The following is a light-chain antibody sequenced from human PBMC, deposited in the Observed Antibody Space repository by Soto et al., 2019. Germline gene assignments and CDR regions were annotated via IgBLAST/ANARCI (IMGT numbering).Light chain of an antibody. CDR2: DTN. CDR3: LLSYSGARGV. J-gene: IGLJ2*01. Sequence: QTVVTQEPSLTVSPGGTVTLTCGSSTGTVTSGRYPFWFQQKAGQAPRTLIYDTNKRHSWTPARLSGSLLGGKAALTLSTAQPEDEADYYCLLSYSGARGVFGGGTKLTVL. V-gene: IGLV7-46*01. CDR1: TGTVTSGRY.